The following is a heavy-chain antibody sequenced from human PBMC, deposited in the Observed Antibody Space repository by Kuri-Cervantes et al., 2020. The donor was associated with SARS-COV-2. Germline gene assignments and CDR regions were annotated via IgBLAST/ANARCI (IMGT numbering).Heavy chain of an antibody. CDR2: IYYSGST. CDR3: ARRTLDTAMVRGVRAPNDAFDI. D-gene: IGHD5-18*01. Sequence: SETLSLTCTVSGGSISSYYWGWIRQPPGKGLEWIGSIYYSGSTYYNPSLKSRVTISVDTSKNQFSLKLSPVTAADTAVYYCARRTLDTAMVRGVRAPNDAFDIWGQGTMVTVSS. J-gene: IGHJ3*02. CDR1: GGSISSYY. V-gene: IGHV4-39*01.